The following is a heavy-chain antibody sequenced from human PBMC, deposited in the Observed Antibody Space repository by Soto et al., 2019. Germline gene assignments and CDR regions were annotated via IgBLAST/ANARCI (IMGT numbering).Heavy chain of an antibody. CDR2: VSGSGGTT. D-gene: IGHD6-19*01. CDR3: TTDTRWAVAGSPTQDY. CDR1: GFTFSSSA. Sequence: EVQLLDSGGGLVQPGGSLRLSCAASGFTFSSSAMSWVRQAPGKGLEWVSAVSGSGGTTYYADSVRGRFTISRDNSKNTLYLQMNSLRTDDTAVYYCTTDTRWAVAGSPTQDYWGQGTLVTVSS. J-gene: IGHJ4*02. V-gene: IGHV3-23*01.